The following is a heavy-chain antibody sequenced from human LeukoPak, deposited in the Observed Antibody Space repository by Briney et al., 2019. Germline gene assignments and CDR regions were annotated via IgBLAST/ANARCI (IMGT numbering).Heavy chain of an antibody. CDR3: AGGWWGTLAY. CDR1: GFTFSSYN. J-gene: IGHJ4*02. Sequence: PGGSLRLSCAASGFTFSSYNMNWVRQAPGKGLEWVSSISTSSSYIYYADSVKGRFTISRDNAKNSLYLQMNGLRAEDTAVYYCAGGWWGTLAYWGQGTLVTVSS. V-gene: IGHV3-21*04. D-gene: IGHD2-8*02. CDR2: ISTSSSYI.